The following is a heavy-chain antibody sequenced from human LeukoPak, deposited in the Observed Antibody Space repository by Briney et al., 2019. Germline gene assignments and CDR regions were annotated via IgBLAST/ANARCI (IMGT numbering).Heavy chain of an antibody. Sequence: ASVKVSCKASGYTFTSYGISWVRQAPGQGLEWMGRINPNSGDRNYAQKFQGRVTMTRDTSISAAYMELSSLRSDDTAVYYCARPRDGYNYGFDYWGQGTLVTVSS. CDR1: GYTFTSYG. CDR2: INPNSGDR. V-gene: IGHV1-2*06. CDR3: ARPRDGYNYGFDY. J-gene: IGHJ4*02. D-gene: IGHD5-24*01.